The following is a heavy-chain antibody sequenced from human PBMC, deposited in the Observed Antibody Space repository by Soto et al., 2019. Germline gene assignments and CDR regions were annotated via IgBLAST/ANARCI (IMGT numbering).Heavy chain of an antibody. Sequence: GGSLRLSCAASGFTFRSFTMDWVRQAPGKGLEWVSTISSNSAYIYYTDALRGRFTISRDNAKNSLHLQMNSLRAEDTAVYYCTRDASRDSSARGWFDPWGPGTLVTVSS. D-gene: IGHD6-13*01. CDR1: GFTFRSFT. CDR2: ISSNSAYI. J-gene: IGHJ5*02. V-gene: IGHV3-21*01. CDR3: TRDASRDSSARGWFDP.